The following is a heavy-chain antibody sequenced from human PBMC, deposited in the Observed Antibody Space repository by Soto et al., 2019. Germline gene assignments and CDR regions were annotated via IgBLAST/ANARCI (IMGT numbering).Heavy chain of an antibody. CDR3: ARLGAYMY. Sequence: SVKVSCKASGGTFSSYAIRWVRPAPGHGLEWMGGIIPIFGTANYAQKFQGRVTITADESTSTAYMELSSLRSEDTAVYYCARLGAYMYWGQGTLVTVSS. CDR2: IIPIFGTA. V-gene: IGHV1-69*13. CDR1: GGTFSSYA. J-gene: IGHJ4*02. D-gene: IGHD3-16*01.